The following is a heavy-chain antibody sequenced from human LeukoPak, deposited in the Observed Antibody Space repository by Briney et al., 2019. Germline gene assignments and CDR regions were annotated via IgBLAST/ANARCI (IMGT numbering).Heavy chain of an antibody. CDR1: GFTFSSYA. J-gene: IGHJ4*02. CDR2: ISGSGGST. V-gene: IGHV3-23*01. CDR3: ARVYYGAFFDN. D-gene: IGHD4/OR15-4a*01. Sequence: GGSLRLSCAASGFTFSSYAMSWVRQAPGKGLEWVSAISGSGGSTYYADSVKGRFTISRDNSKNTLYLQMNCLRAEDTAIYYCARVYYGAFFDNWGQGTLVTVSS.